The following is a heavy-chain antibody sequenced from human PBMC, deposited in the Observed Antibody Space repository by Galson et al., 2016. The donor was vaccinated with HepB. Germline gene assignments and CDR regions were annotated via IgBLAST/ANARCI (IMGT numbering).Heavy chain of an antibody. CDR2: ISYDGSKE. Sequence: SLRLSCAASGFTFSTYGIHWVRQAPGKGLEWVAVISYDGSKEQYADSVKGRFTVSRDNSKNTLYRQMNSLRTEDTAVYYCAKVRGAGISEYFFDYWGQGTLVTVSP. V-gene: IGHV3-30*18. J-gene: IGHJ4*02. CDR1: GFTFSTYG. CDR3: AKVRGAGISEYFFDY. D-gene: IGHD1-1*01.